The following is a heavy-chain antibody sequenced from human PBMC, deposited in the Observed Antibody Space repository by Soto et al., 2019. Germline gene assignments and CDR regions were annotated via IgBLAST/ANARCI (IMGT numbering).Heavy chain of an antibody. CDR3: ARVRGGNWNYVYYYYGMDV. CDR1: GGTFSSYA. D-gene: IGHD1-7*01. Sequence: AAGGTFSSYAISWVRQAPGQGLEWMGGIIPIFGTANYAQKFQGRVTITADESTSTAYMELSSLRSEDTAVYYCARVRGGNWNYVYYYYGMDVWGQGTTVTVSS. CDR2: IIPIFGTA. V-gene: IGHV1-69*01. J-gene: IGHJ6*02.